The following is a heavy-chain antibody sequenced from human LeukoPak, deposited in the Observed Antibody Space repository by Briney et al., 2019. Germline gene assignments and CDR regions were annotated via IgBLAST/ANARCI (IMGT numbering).Heavy chain of an antibody. Sequence: WETLSLTCTVSGGSVSSDSYYWSWIRQPPGKGLECIGYIYYSGNTNYNPSLKSRVTISIDTSKNQFSLKLSSVTAADTAVYYCAREGPSWEPIDYWGQGTLVTVSS. J-gene: IGHJ4*02. CDR3: AREGPSWEPIDY. CDR2: IYYSGNT. V-gene: IGHV4-61*01. CDR1: GGSVSSDSYY. D-gene: IGHD1-26*01.